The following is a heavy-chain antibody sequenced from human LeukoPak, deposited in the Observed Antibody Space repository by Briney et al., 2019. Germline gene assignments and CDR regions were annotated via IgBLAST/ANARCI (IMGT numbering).Heavy chain of an antibody. CDR2: ISSSSSYI. CDR1: GFTFSSYS. V-gene: IGHV3-21*04. Sequence: GGSLRLSCAASGFTFSSYSMNWVRQAPGKGLEWVSSISSSSSYIYYADSVKGRFTISRDNSKNTLYLQMNSLRAEDTAVYYCAKAPNPNSYGLYFQHWGQGTLVTVSS. CDR3: AKAPNPNSYGLYFQH. D-gene: IGHD5-18*01. J-gene: IGHJ1*01.